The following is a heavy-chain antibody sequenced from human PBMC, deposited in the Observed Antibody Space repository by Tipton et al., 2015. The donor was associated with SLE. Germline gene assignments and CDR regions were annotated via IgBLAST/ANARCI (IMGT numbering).Heavy chain of an antibody. D-gene: IGHD3-10*01. CDR3: ARRVVRGVIDYWYFDL. CDR2: IYPGDSDT. V-gene: IGHV5-51*03. Sequence: QLVQSGAEVKKPGESLKISCKGSGYSFTSYWIGWVRQMPGKGLEWMGIIYPGDSDTRYSPSFQGQVTISADKSISTAYLQWSSLKASDTAMHYCARRVVRGVIDYWYFDLWGRGTLVTVSS. CDR1: GYSFTSYW. J-gene: IGHJ2*01.